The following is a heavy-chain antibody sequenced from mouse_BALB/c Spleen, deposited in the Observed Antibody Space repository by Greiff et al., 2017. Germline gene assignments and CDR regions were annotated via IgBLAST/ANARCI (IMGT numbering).Heavy chain of an antibody. V-gene: IGHV3-6*02. J-gene: IGHJ3*01. CDR2: ISYDGSN. CDR3: ARTYYRYDVAY. CDR1: GYSITSGYY. Sequence: ESGPGLVKPSQSLSLTCSVTGYSITSGYYWNWIRQFPGNKLEWMGYISYDGSNNYNPSLKNRISITRDTSKNQFFLKLNSVTTEDTATYYCARTYYRYDVAYWGQGTLVTVSA. D-gene: IGHD2-14*01.